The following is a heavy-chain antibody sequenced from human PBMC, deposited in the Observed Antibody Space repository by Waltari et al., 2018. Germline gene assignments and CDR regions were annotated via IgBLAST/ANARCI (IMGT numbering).Heavy chain of an antibody. J-gene: IGHJ6*02. D-gene: IGHD6-6*01. V-gene: IGHV3-21*01. CDR2: ISSSSSCI. Sequence: EVQLVESGGGLVKPGGSLRLSCAASGFTFSSYSMNWVRQAPGKGLEWVSSISSSSSCIYYAYSVKGRFTMSRDKAKNSLYLQMNSLRAEDTAVYYCARAIAAPYGMDVWGQGTTVTVSS. CDR3: ARAIAAPYGMDV. CDR1: GFTFSSYS.